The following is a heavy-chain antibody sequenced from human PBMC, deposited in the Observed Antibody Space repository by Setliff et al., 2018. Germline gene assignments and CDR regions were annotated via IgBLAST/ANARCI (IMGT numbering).Heavy chain of an antibody. V-gene: IGHV4-59*11. J-gene: IGHJ4*02. Sequence: PSETLSLTCTVSGGSISSHYWSWIRQPPGKGLEWIGEINHSGSTNYNPSLKSRVTISVDTSKNQFSLKLSSVTAADTAVYYCASERESASRQTYFDSWGQGTLVTVSS. CDR2: INHSGST. D-gene: IGHD2-15*01. CDR3: ASERESASRQTYFDS. CDR1: GGSISSHY.